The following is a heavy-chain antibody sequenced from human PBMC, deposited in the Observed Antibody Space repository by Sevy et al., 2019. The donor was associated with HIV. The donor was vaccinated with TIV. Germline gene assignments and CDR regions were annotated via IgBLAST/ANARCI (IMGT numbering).Heavy chain of an antibody. CDR2: FSFGCGRI. J-gene: IGHJ4*02. V-gene: IGHV3-23*01. Sequence: GGSLRLSCAASGFTFAKYSMSWVRQAPGKGLEWVSTFSFGCGRINYADSVKGRFTISRDDSKNTLFLQMNSLRAEDTPTYFCAREGCTQPHAYWGQGTLVTVSS. D-gene: IGHD2-8*01. CDR3: AREGCTQPHAY. CDR1: GFTFAKYS.